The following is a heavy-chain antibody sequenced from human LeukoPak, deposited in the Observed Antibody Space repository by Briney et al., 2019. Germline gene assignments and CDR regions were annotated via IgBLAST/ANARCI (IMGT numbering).Heavy chain of an antibody. CDR3: ARGSDSSSWYGRSENDY. Sequence: AASVKVSCKASGGTFSSYAISWVRQAPGQGLEWMGGIIPIFGTANYAQKFQGRVTITTDESTSTAYMELSSLRSEDTAVYYCARGSDSSSWYGRSENDYWGQGTLVTVSS. CDR2: IIPIFGTA. V-gene: IGHV1-69*05. CDR1: GGTFSSYA. J-gene: IGHJ4*02. D-gene: IGHD6-13*01.